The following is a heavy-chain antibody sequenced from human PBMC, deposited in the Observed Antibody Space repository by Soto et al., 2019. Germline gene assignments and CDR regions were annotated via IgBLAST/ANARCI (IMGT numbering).Heavy chain of an antibody. J-gene: IGHJ5*02. D-gene: IGHD3-16*02. CDR1: GFTFSTYA. CDR3: ACAKPLPASIVHHNWFDP. CDR2: ISGSGDAT. V-gene: IGHV3-23*01. Sequence: HPGGSLRLSCAASGFTFSTYAMGWVRQAPGRGLEWVSSISGSGDATYYADLVKGRFTISRDNSKNTLYLQMNSLRVEDTALYYCACAKPLPASIVHHNWFDPWGQGTLVTVSS.